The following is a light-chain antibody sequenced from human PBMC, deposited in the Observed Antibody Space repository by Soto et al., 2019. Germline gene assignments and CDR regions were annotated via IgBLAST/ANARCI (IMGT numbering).Light chain of an antibody. CDR1: SSNVGINS. V-gene: IGLV1-44*01. Sequence: QSVLTQPPSASGTPGQRVAIACSGSSSNVGINSVSWYQQFPGAAPKVLIYSTNQRPSGVPDRFSGSKSGTSASLAISGLQPEDEADYYCVAWDDSLNDPVFGGGTKLTVL. J-gene: IGLJ2*01. CDR2: STN. CDR3: VAWDDSLNDPV.